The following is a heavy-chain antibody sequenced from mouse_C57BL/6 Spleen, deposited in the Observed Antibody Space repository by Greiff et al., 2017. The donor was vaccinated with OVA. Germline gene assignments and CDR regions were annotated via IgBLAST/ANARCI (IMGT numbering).Heavy chain of an antibody. CDR2: IYPGDGDT. CDR3: ASADYGLNIDV. V-gene: IGHV1-82*01. CDR1: GYAFSSSW. J-gene: IGHJ1*03. Sequence: QVQLQQSGPELVKPGASVKISCKASGYAFSSSWMNWVKQRPGKGLEWIGRIYPGDGDTNYNGKFKGKATLTADKACSTAYMQLSSLTSEDSAVCFCASADYGLNIDVWGTGTTVTVSS. D-gene: IGHD2-4*01.